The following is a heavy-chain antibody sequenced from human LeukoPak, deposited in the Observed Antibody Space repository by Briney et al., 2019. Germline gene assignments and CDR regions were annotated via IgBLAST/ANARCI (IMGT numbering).Heavy chain of an antibody. D-gene: IGHD3-10*01. Sequence: PSGTLSLSCAVSMVSIKNYYRSWVRQPPGKGLEWIGYIYHTGNTNYNPSLKSRLSMSIDPSKNQFSLKLNSVTAADTAVYYCARGNYGSGSYYVVDFDYWGRGTLVTVSS. CDR2: IYHTGNT. V-gene: IGHV4-59*12. J-gene: IGHJ4*02. CDR1: MVSIKNYY. CDR3: ARGNYGSGSYYVVDFDY.